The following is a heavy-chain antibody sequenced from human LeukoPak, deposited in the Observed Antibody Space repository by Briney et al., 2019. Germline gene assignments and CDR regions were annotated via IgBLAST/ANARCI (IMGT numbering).Heavy chain of an antibody. CDR3: TTVSYIVVGGYYFYYMDV. CDR2: IKSKIDGGTT. V-gene: IGHV3-15*01. Sequence: PGGSLRLSCAASGITFSNAWMSWVRQAPGKGLEWVGRIKSKIDGGTTDYAAPVKGRFTISRDDSRNTVFLQMNSLKSEDTAVYYCTTVSYIVVGGYYFYYMDVWGKGTTVTVSS. D-gene: IGHD2-2*01. J-gene: IGHJ6*03. CDR1: GITFSNAW.